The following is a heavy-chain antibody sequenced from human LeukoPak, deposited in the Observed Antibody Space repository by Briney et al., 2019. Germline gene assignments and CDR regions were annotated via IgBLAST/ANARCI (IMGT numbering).Heavy chain of an antibody. J-gene: IGHJ4*02. CDR3: ASVNYGAKGVTDY. CDR2: MKPDGTTK. D-gene: IGHD4-17*01. Sequence: GGSLRLSCAASGFPFSSYSMTWVRQAPGKGLEWVANMKPDGTTKFYVDSVKGRFTISRDNALNSLYLQMNSLRAEDTAIYYCASVNYGAKGVTDYWGQGTLVTVSS. CDR1: GFPFSSYS. V-gene: IGHV3-7*03.